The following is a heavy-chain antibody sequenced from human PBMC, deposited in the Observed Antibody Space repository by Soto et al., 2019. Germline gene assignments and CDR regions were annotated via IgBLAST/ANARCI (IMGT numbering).Heavy chain of an antibody. V-gene: IGHV3-53*01. Sequence: PGGSLRLSCAASGFTFSSYAMSWVRQAPGKGLEWVSVIYSGGTSYYADSVKGRFTISRDNSKNTLYLQMNSLRAEDTAVYYCARAGTRPYFYYGMDVWGQGTTVTV. J-gene: IGHJ6*02. CDR1: GFTFSSYA. CDR2: IYSGGTS. CDR3: ARAGTRPYFYYGMDV. D-gene: IGHD1-1*01.